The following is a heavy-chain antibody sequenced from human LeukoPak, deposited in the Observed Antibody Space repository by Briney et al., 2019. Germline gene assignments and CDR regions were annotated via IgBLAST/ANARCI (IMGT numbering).Heavy chain of an antibody. CDR2: IKQDGSEK. V-gene: IGHV3-7*02. J-gene: IGHJ4*02. D-gene: IGHD6-13*01. Sequence: GGSLRLSCAASGFTFSSYWMSWVRQAPGKGLEWVANIKQDGSEKYYVDSVKGRFTISRDNSKNTLYLQMNSLRAEDTAVYYCAKGHSSSWTIFDYWGQGTLVTVSS. CDR3: AKGHSSSWTIFDY. CDR1: GFTFSSYW.